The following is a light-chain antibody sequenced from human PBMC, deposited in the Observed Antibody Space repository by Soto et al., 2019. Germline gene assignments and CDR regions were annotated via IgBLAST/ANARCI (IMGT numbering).Light chain of an antibody. CDR3: QQYGSLWT. CDR2: DAS. CDR1: QSVSSY. V-gene: IGKV3-20*01. Sequence: EIVLTQSPATLSLSPGERATLSCRASQSVSSYLAWYQQKPGQAPRLLIYDASNRATGIPDRFSGSGSGTDFTLTISRLEPEDFAVYYCQQYGSLWTFGQGTKVDI. J-gene: IGKJ1*01.